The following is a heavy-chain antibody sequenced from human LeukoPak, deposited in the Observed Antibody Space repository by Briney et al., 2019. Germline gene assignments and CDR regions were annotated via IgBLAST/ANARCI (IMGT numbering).Heavy chain of an antibody. Sequence: ASVKVSCKASGGTFSSYAISWVRQAPGQGLEWMGWISAYNGNTNYAQKLQGRVTMTTDTSTSTAYMELRSLRSDDTAVYYCARVRELLREAASYNWFDPWGQGTLVTVSS. J-gene: IGHJ5*02. D-gene: IGHD1-26*01. CDR3: ARVRELLREAASYNWFDP. V-gene: IGHV1-18*01. CDR2: ISAYNGNT. CDR1: GGTFSSYA.